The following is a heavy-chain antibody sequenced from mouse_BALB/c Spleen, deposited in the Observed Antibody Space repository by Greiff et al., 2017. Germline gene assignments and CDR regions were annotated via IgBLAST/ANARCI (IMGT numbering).Heavy chain of an antibody. CDR3: AEDDYAMDD. J-gene: IGHJ4*01. Sequence: VQLQQSGAELVTPGASVKLSCTASGFNIKDTYMHWVKQRPEQGLEWIGRIDPANGNTKYDPKFQGKATITADTSSNQAYLQLSSLTAEDTAVYYCAEDDYAMDDWGQGTSVTVSS. CDR1: GFNIKDTY. V-gene: IGHV14-3*02. CDR2: IDPANGNT.